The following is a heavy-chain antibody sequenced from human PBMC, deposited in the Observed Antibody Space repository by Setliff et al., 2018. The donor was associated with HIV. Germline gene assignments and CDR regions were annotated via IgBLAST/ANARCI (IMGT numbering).Heavy chain of an antibody. Sequence: ASVKVSCKASGYLFTDYFIHWVRQAPGQGLEWMGWINPNSGGTNYAQKFQGRVTMTRDTSTSTVYMEVTGLRSEDTAVYYCARFGPLRYFDHWGQGTLVTVSS. CDR1: GYLFTDYF. CDR2: INPNSGGT. V-gene: IGHV1-2*02. J-gene: IGHJ4*02. CDR3: ARFGPLRYFDH. D-gene: IGHD4-17*01.